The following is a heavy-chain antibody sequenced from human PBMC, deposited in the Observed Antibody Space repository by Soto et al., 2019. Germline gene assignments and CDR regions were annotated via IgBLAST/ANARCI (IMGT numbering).Heavy chain of an antibody. CDR3: ARGAGSAYYVDS. D-gene: IGHD3-22*01. Sequence: EVQLVESGGGLVQPGGSLRLSCAASGFTFSSYWMHWVRQAPGKGLVWVSRINFYGSTTNYAVFVKGQFTISRDNAKNTVYLQMNSLRAEGTAVYYCARGAGSAYYVDSWGQGTLVTVSS. CDR1: GFTFSSYW. J-gene: IGHJ4*02. V-gene: IGHV3-74*01. CDR2: INFYGSTT.